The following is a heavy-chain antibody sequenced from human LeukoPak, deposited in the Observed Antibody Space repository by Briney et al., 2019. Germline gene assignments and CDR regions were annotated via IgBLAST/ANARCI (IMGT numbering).Heavy chain of an antibody. CDR2: IYWNDDK. J-gene: IGHJ4*02. V-gene: IGHV2-5*01. CDR1: GFSLSTSGVG. CDR3: AHSRLITIFGVVITNGFDY. D-gene: IGHD3-3*01. Sequence: SGPTLVKPTQTLTLTCTFSGFSLSTSGVGVGWIRQPPGKALEWLALIYWNDDKRYSPSLKSRLTITKDTSTNQVVLTMTNMDPVDSATYYCAHSRLITIFGVVITNGFDYWGQGTLVTVSS.